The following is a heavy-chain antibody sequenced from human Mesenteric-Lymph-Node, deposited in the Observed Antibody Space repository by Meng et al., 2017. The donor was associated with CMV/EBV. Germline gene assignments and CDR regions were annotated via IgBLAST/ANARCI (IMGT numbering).Heavy chain of an antibody. D-gene: IGHD6-19*01. J-gene: IGHJ4*02. Sequence: CAASGFDVSSTYISWGRQAPGKGLEWVSVIYSGGTTYSADSVKGRFTISRHNSKNTLYLQMNSLRAEDTAVYYCARAVAGKGGYFDYWGQGTLVTVSS. V-gene: IGHV3-53*04. CDR1: GFDVSSTY. CDR3: ARAVAGKGGYFDY. CDR2: IYSGGTT.